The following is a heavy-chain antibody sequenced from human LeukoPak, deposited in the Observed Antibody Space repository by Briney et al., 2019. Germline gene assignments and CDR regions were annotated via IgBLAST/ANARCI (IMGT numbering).Heavy chain of an antibody. CDR2: ISWNSGSI. V-gene: IGHV3-9*01. Sequence: GGSLRLSCAASGLTFDDYAMHWVRQAPGKGLEWVSGISWNSGSIGYADSVKGRFTISRDNAKNSLYLQMNSLRAEDTALYYCAKDIKGGYYYYGMDVWGQGTTVTVSS. J-gene: IGHJ6*02. CDR1: GLTFDDYA. CDR3: AKDIKGGYYYYGMDV. D-gene: IGHD3-16*01.